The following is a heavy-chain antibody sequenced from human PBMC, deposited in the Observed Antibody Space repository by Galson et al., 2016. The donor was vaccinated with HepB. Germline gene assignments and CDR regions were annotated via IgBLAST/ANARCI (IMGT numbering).Heavy chain of an antibody. J-gene: IGHJ6*02. D-gene: IGHD3-3*01. CDR2: TNQDGSEK. CDR3: ARGRKYYDSWSGYYLNYYGLDI. CDR1: GFTFSSYW. V-gene: IGHV3-7*04. Sequence: SLRLSCAASGFTFSSYWMNWVRQAPGKGLEWVANTNQDGSEKYYVDSVKGRFIISRDNAKDSLYLQMNSLRTEDTAVYYCARGRKYYDSWSGYYLNYYGLDIWGQGTAVTVSS.